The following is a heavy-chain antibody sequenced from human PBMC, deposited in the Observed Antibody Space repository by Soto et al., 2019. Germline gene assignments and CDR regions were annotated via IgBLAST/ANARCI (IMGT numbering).Heavy chain of an antibody. D-gene: IGHD4-17*01. CDR2: ISGSSSYT. CDR1: GFTFSDYY. J-gene: IGHJ2*01. CDR3: ARDNGEGYFDL. Sequence: SLRLSCAASGFTFSDYYMSWIRQAPGKGLEWVSYISGSSSYTNYADSVKGRFTISRDNAKNSLYLQMNSLRAEDTAVYYCARDNGEGYFDLWGRGTLVTVSS. V-gene: IGHV3-11*06.